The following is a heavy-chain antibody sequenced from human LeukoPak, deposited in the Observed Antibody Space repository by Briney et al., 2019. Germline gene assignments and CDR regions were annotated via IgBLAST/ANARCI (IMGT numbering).Heavy chain of an antibody. CDR2: IYPGDSDT. CDR1: GYSFTSYW. V-gene: IGHV5-51*01. D-gene: IGHD3-10*01. CDR3: ARREYYGSGSYGAFDI. J-gene: IGHJ3*02. Sequence: GESLKISCKGSGYSFTSYWIGWVRQMPGKGLEWMGFIYPGDSDTRYSPSFQGQVTIPADKSISTTYLQWSSLKASDTAMYYCARREYYGSGSYGAFDIWGQGTMVTVCS.